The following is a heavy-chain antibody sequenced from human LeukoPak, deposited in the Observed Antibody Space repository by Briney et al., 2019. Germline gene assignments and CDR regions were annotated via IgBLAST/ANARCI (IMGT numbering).Heavy chain of an antibody. D-gene: IGHD1-7*01. CDR2: ISGSGETT. Sequence: GGSLRLSCTASVVTFKNHPMIWVRQAPGKGLEWVSSISGSGETTYFSDSVRGRFTLSRDKPKNTVYLQMHSLKDEDTAIYYCAKGRNVELLREAFDYWGPGTLVIVSS. CDR3: AKGRNVELLREAFDY. CDR1: VVTFKNHP. J-gene: IGHJ4*02. V-gene: IGHV3-23*01.